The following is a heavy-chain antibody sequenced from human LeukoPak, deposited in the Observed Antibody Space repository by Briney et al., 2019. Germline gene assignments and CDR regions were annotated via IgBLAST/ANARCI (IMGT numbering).Heavy chain of an antibody. D-gene: IGHD2-15*01. CDR3: ARDGGYCSGGSCYYYYGMDA. V-gene: IGHV4-38-2*02. Sequence: KPSETLSLTCAVSGYSISSGYYWGWIRQPPGEGLEWIGSIYHSGSTYYNPSLKSRVTISVDTSKNQFSLKLSSVTAADTAVYYCARDGGYCSGGSCYYYYGMDAWGKGTTVTVSS. CDR2: IYHSGST. CDR1: GYSISSGYY. J-gene: IGHJ6*04.